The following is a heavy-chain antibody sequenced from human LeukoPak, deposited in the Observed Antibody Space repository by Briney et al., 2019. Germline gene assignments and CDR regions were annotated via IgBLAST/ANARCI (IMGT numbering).Heavy chain of an antibody. V-gene: IGHV3-23*01. D-gene: IGHD3-16*01. Sequence: GGSLRLSCAASGFTFSSYGMSWVRQAPGKGLEWVSAISGSGGSTYYADSVKGRFTVSRDNSKNTLYLQMNSLRVEDTAVYYCSKDYYVETFDYWGQGTLVTVSS. CDR1: GFTFSSYG. CDR2: ISGSGGST. J-gene: IGHJ4*02. CDR3: SKDYYVETFDY.